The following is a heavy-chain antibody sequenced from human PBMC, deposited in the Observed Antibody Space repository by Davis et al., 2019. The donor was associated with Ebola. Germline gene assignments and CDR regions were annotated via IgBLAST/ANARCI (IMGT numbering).Heavy chain of an antibody. CDR1: GGSFSGYY. V-gene: IGHV4-34*01. D-gene: IGHD2-15*01. Sequence: MPSETLSLTCAVYGGSFSGYYWSWIRQPPGKGLEWIGEINHSGSTNYNPSLKSRVTISVDTSKNQFSLKLSSVTAADTAVYYCARRDIVVVGGMDVWGQGTTVTVSS. J-gene: IGHJ6*02. CDR3: ARRDIVVVGGMDV. CDR2: INHSGST.